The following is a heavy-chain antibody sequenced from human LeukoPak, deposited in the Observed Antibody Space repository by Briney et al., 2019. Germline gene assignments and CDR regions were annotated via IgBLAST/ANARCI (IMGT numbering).Heavy chain of an antibody. D-gene: IGHD1-14*01. Sequence: ASVKLSCKAPGYTFTNYYLHWVRQAPGQGLEWMGIINPSGDSTIYAQKFQGRVTMTRDTSTSTVHMELSSLRSEDTAVYYCASDHPDRYSDYWGQGTLVTVSS. J-gene: IGHJ4*02. V-gene: IGHV1-46*01. CDR3: ASDHPDRYSDY. CDR2: INPSGDST. CDR1: GYTFTNYY.